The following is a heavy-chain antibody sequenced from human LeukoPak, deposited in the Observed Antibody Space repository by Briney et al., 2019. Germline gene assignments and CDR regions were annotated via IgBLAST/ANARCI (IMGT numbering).Heavy chain of an antibody. V-gene: IGHV3-9*01. J-gene: IGHJ4*02. D-gene: IGHD3-22*01. CDR1: GFSFDDYA. CDR2: ISWNSGSI. Sequence: PGGSLRLSCAASGFSFDDYAMHWVRQAPGKGLEWVSGISWNSGSIGYADSVKGRFTISRDNAKDSLYLQMNSLRAEDTALYYCAKDRAGGLLLPFDYWGQGTLVTVSS. CDR3: AKDRAGGLLLPFDY.